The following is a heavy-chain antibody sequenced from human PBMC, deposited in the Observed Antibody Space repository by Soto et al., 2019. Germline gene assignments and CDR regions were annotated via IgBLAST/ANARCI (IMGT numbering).Heavy chain of an antibody. CDR2: ISAYNGNT. D-gene: IGHD3-3*01. Sequence: QVQLVQSGAEVKKPGASVKVSCKASGYTFTSYGISWVRQAPGQGLEWMGWISAYNGNTNYAQKLQGRVTMTTDTSTSTAYMELRSMRADDTAVYYCASWDDFWSGHYGMDVWGQGTTVTVSS. CDR1: GYTFTSYG. V-gene: IGHV1-18*01. J-gene: IGHJ6*02. CDR3: ASWDDFWSGHYGMDV.